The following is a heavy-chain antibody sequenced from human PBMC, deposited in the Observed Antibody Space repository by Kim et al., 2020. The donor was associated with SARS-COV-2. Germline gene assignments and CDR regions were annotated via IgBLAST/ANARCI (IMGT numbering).Heavy chain of an antibody. CDR3: ARDHPAAGFIFDY. D-gene: IGHD6-13*01. CDR2: IKQDGSEK. Sequence: GGSLRLSCAASGFTFSRHRMSWVRQAPGKGLEWVANIKQDGSEKYYVDSVKGRFTISRDNAENSLYLQMNSLRAEDTAVYYCARDHPAAGFIFDYWGQGNLVTVSS. J-gene: IGHJ4*02. V-gene: IGHV3-7*05. CDR1: GFTFSRHR.